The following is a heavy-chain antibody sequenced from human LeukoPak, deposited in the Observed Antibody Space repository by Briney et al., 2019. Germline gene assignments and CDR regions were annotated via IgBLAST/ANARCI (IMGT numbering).Heavy chain of an antibody. Sequence: SETLSLTCAVYGGSFSGYYWSWIRQPPEKGLEWIGEINHGGSTNYNPSLKSRVTISVDTSKNQFSLKLSSVTAADTAVYYCARGALLWFGESTNYFDYWGQGTLVTVSS. V-gene: IGHV4-34*01. CDR2: INHGGST. D-gene: IGHD3-10*01. CDR3: ARGALLWFGESTNYFDY. CDR1: GGSFSGYY. J-gene: IGHJ4*02.